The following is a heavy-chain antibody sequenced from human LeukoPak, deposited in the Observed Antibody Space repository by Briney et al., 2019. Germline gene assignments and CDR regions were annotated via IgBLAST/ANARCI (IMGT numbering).Heavy chain of an antibody. D-gene: IGHD3-3*01. CDR3: AKDTGRPTDAITMEDNAFDI. V-gene: IGHV3-21*04. J-gene: IGHJ3*02. Sequence: GGSLRLSCAASGFTFSSYSMNWVRQAPGKGLEWVSSISSSSSYIYYADSVKGRFTISRDNAKNSLYLQMDSLRAEDTALYYCAKDTGRPTDAITMEDNAFDIWGQGTMVTVSS. CDR1: GFTFSSYS. CDR2: ISSSSSYI.